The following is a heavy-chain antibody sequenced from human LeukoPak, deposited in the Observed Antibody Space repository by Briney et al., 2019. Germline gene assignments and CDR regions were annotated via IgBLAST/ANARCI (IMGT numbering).Heavy chain of an antibody. Sequence: GGSLRLSCAASGFTFSKYAMSWVRQAPGKGLEWVSAISPSDGNTFYAASVKGRFTISRDNSKNTLSLQMNSLRAEDTALYYCAKDSSVPYGITDWGQGTLVTVSS. CDR2: ISPSDGNT. J-gene: IGHJ4*02. D-gene: IGHD4-17*01. CDR1: GFTFSKYA. V-gene: IGHV3-23*01. CDR3: AKDSSVPYGITD.